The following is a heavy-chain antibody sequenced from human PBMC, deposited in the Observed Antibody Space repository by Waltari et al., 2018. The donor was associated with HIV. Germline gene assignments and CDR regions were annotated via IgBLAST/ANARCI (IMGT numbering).Heavy chain of an antibody. Sequence: QVQLVQSGGEVKKPGASVKVSCKASGYTFTSYGISWVRQAPGQGLEWMGWISANTGNTNYAQKFQGRVTMTTDASTNTAYMERRSLRSDDTAVFYCARERVGAAGGVLDYWGQGTLVTVSS. D-gene: IGHD2-15*01. CDR1: GYTFTSYG. V-gene: IGHV1-18*01. CDR2: ISANTGNT. CDR3: ARERVGAAGGVLDY. J-gene: IGHJ4*02.